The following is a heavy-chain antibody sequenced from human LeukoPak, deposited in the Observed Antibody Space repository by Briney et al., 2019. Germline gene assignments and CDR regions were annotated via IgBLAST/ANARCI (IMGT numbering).Heavy chain of an antibody. Sequence: GGSLRLSCAASGFTFSSYGMHWVRQAPGKGLEWVAVISYDGSNKYYADSVKGRFTISRDNSKNTLYLQMNSLRAEDTAVYYCARGAPTPELDYWGQGTLVTVSS. CDR2: ISYDGSNK. V-gene: IGHV3-30*03. J-gene: IGHJ4*02. CDR1: GFTFSSYG. CDR3: ARGAPTPELDY. D-gene: IGHD1-26*01.